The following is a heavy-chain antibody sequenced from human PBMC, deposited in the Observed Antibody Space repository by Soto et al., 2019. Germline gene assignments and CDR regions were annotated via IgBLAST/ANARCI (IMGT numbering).Heavy chain of an antibody. CDR2: INPNSGGT. CDR1: GYTFTDYY. Sequence: ASVKVSCKASGYTFTDYYVHWVRQAPGQGLEWMGWINPNSGGTKTAQKFQGRVTVTRDTSISTAYMDLSRLRSDDTAVYYCAREQHYDNSGYFRTYLDSWGQGTLVTVSS. D-gene: IGHD3-22*01. V-gene: IGHV1-2*02. J-gene: IGHJ4*02. CDR3: AREQHYDNSGYFRTYLDS.